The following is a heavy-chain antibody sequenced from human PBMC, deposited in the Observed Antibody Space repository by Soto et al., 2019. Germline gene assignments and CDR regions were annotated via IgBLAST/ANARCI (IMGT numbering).Heavy chain of an antibody. CDR1: GFTFSSYW. J-gene: IGHJ5*02. V-gene: IGHV3-74*01. CDR2: INSDGSST. CDR3: ARDPGVWGSYLTNWFDP. D-gene: IGHD3-16*02. Sequence: EVPLVESGGGLVQPGGSLRLSCAASGFTFSSYWMHWVRQAPGKGLVWVSRINSDGSSTSYADSVKGRFTISRDNAKNTLYLQMNSLRAEDTAVYYCARDPGVWGSYLTNWFDPWGQGTLVTVSS.